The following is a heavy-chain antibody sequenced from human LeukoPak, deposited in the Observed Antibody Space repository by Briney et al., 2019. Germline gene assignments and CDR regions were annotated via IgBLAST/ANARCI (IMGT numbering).Heavy chain of an antibody. CDR1: GVTLKDHA. CDR2: ILWDSHRM. Sequence: PGGSLRLSCAGSGVTLKDHATHWVRQVPGKGLEWVSGILWDSHRMDYADSVEGRFTVSRDNAKNSLYLQMNSLRAEDTALYFCGKDISAGGMDVWGQGTPVTVSS. J-gene: IGHJ6*02. CDR3: GKDISAGGMDV. D-gene: IGHD2-21*01. V-gene: IGHV3-9*01.